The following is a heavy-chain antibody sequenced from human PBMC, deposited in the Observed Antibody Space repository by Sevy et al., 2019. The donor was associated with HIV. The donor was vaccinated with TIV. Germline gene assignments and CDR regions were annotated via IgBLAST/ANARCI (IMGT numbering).Heavy chain of an antibody. J-gene: IGHJ3*02. D-gene: IGHD3-10*01. CDR1: GFTFSDYY. CDR2: ISSSGSTI. V-gene: IGHV3-11*01. CDR3: ARDAHMVHDAFDI. Sequence: GGSLRLSCAASGFTFSDYYMSWIRQAPGKGLEWVSYISSSGSTIYYADSVKGGFTISRDNAKNSLYLQMNSLRDEDTAVYYCARDAHMVHDAFDIWGQGTMVNVSS.